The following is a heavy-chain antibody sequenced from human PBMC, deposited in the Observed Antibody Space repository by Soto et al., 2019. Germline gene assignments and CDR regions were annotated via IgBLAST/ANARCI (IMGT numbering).Heavy chain of an antibody. J-gene: IGHJ4*02. CDR3: AHCTLQDYGDYDPGTSHVFDS. D-gene: IGHD4-17*01. Sequence: QITLKESGPSPVKPTQTLTVTCTFSGFSLSNSGVGVAWIRQPPGKALEWLALIYGDNDKRYSPSLKTRLTITKDTSQNQVVLTMTNMDPVDTATYSCAHCTLQDYGDYDPGTSHVFDSWGQGTLVTVSS. V-gene: IGHV2-5*02. CDR1: GFSLSNSGVG. CDR2: IYGDNDK.